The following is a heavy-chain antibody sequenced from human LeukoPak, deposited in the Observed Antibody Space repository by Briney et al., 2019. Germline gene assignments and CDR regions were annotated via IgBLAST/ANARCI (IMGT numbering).Heavy chain of an antibody. D-gene: IGHD3-22*01. Sequence: ASVKVSCKASGYTFTSYGIRWVRQAPGQGLEWMGWISAYNGNTNYAQKLQGRVTMTTDTSTSTAYMELRSLRSDDTAVYYCARTDYYDSSGYPSASYAIDIWGQGTMVTVSS. V-gene: IGHV1-18*01. CDR2: ISAYNGNT. J-gene: IGHJ3*02. CDR1: GYTFTSYG. CDR3: ARTDYYDSSGYPSASYAIDI.